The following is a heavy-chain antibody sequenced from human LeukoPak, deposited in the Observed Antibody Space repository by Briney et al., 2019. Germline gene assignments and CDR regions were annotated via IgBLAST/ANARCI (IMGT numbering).Heavy chain of an antibody. Sequence: ASETLSLTCTISGDFISSHYWSWIRQPPGKGLEWIGYIYYTGSTNYNPSLKSRVTISIDTPKNQVSLKLSSVTAVDTALYYCAGSVSGWYGMDVWGQGTTVTVSS. J-gene: IGHJ6*02. D-gene: IGHD6-25*01. V-gene: IGHV4-59*11. CDR2: IYYTGST. CDR3: AGSVSGWYGMDV. CDR1: GDFISSHY.